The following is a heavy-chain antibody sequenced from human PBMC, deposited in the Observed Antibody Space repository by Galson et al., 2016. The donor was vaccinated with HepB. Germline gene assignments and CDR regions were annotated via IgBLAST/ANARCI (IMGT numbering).Heavy chain of an antibody. D-gene: IGHD6-19*01. CDR3: ARDLREALAGTGYYYYGLDV. Sequence: ISGDSVSSNSAAWNWIRQSPSRGLEWLGRTYYRSKWYNEYAVSVKSRITINPDTSKNQFSLQLNSVTPEDTAVYYCARDLREALAGTGYYYYGLDVWGQGTTVTASS. J-gene: IGHJ6*02. CDR1: GDSVSSNSAA. V-gene: IGHV6-1*01. CDR2: TYYRSKWYN.